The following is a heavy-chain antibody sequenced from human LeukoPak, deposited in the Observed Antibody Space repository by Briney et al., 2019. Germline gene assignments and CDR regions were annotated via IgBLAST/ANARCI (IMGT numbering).Heavy chain of an antibody. Sequence: GGSLRLSCAASGFTFSSYSMNWVRQAPGKGLEWVSSISSSSSYIYYADSVKGRFTISRDNAKNSLYLQMNSLRAEDTAVYYCARDWGGGYDFSIGWVNAFVIWGQGTMVTVPS. CDR3: ARDWGGGYDFSIGWVNAFVI. J-gene: IGHJ3*02. V-gene: IGHV3-21*01. CDR2: ISSSSSYI. D-gene: IGHD5-12*01. CDR1: GFTFSSYS.